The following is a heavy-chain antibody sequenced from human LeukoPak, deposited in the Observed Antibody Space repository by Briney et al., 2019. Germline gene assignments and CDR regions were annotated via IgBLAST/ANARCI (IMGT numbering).Heavy chain of an antibody. D-gene: IGHD6-13*01. V-gene: IGHV3-7*01. CDR3: AKDINSGYVRYFDY. Sequence: PGGSLRLSCAASGFTFSKFWMTWVRQAPGKGLEWVATIKQDGSEKYSADSVRGRLSISRDNANNTLYLHMNGLGVEDTAVYFCAKDINSGYVRYFDYWGQGTLVIVSS. J-gene: IGHJ4*02. CDR2: IKQDGSEK. CDR1: GFTFSKFW.